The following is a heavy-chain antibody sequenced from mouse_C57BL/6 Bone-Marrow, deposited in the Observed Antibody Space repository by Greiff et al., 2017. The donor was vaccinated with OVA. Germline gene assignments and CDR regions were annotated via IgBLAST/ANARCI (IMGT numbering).Heavy chain of an antibody. Sequence: VQLQQSGAELVRPGASVKLSCTASGFNIKDDYMHWVKQRPEQGLEWIGWIDPENGDTEYASKFQGQATIQADTSSNTAYLQLSSLTSEDTAVYYCTSYGNFDYWGQGTTLTVSS. V-gene: IGHV14-4*01. J-gene: IGHJ2*01. D-gene: IGHD2-1*01. CDR1: GFNIKDDY. CDR3: TSYGNFDY. CDR2: IDPENGDT.